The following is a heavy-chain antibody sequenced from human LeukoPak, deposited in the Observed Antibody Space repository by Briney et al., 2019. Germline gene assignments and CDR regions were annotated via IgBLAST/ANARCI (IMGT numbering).Heavy chain of an antibody. CDR1: GFTFSSYS. J-gene: IGHJ3*02. Sequence: GGSLRLSCAASGFTFSSYSMNWVRQAPGKGLVWVPRINSDGSTINYADSVKGRLTISRDNAKNTLYLEMNSLRDDDTAVYYCARVGLTMVVPGLHAFDIWGQGTMVTVSS. D-gene: IGHD3-10*01. V-gene: IGHV3-74*01. CDR3: ARVGLTMVVPGLHAFDI. CDR2: INSDGSTI.